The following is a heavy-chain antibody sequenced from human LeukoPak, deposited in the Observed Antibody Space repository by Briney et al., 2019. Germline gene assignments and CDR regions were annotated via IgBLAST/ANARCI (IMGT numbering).Heavy chain of an antibody. V-gene: IGHV3-7*01. CDR3: ARDHTYPDLFFDS. J-gene: IGHJ4*02. Sequence: PGGSLRLSCAASGFIFSNYWMTWVRQAPGKGLEWVASIKFDGSEKYYVDSVKGRFTISRDNAKNSLYLQMNSLRAEDTALYYCARDHTYPDLFFDSWGQGTLVTVSS. CDR1: GFIFSNYW. D-gene: IGHD1-14*01. CDR2: IKFDGSEK.